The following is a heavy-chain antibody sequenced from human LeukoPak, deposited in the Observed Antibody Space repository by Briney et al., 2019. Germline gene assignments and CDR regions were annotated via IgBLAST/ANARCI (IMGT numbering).Heavy chain of an antibody. J-gene: IGHJ4*02. CDR1: GASVSSSDYY. CDR3: ARLGSGYPTPDY. Sequence: SETLSLTCTVSGASVSSSDYYWGWIRQPPGVRLGWIGNLYFSGNPYYNPSLNSRVTISVDTSKNQFSLKMRSVTAADTAVYYCARLGSGYPTPDYWGQGTLVTVSS. V-gene: IGHV4-39*01. D-gene: IGHD6-19*01. CDR2: LYFSGNP.